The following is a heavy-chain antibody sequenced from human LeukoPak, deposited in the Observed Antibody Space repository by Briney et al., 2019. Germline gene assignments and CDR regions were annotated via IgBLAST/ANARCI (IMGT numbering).Heavy chain of an antibody. CDR3: ARDFRDSSGYSHAEYFQH. Sequence: GASVKVSCKASGYTFTSYGISWVRQAPGQGLEWMGWISAYNGNTNYAQKLQGRVTMTTDTSTSTAYMELRSLRSDDTAVYYCARDFRDSSGYSHAEYFQHWGQGTLVTVSS. J-gene: IGHJ1*01. CDR2: ISAYNGNT. D-gene: IGHD3-22*01. V-gene: IGHV1-18*01. CDR1: GYTFTSYG.